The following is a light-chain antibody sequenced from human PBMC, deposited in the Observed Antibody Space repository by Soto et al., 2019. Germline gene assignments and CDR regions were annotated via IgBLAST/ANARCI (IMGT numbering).Light chain of an antibody. J-gene: IGKJ3*01. Sequence: DIQMTQSTSTLSASVGDRVTITCRASQSIYKWLAWFQLKPGKAPKLLIYNVSTLESGVPSRFSGSGSGTEFTRTSSSRLPDDFATYYCQQSNYYFGPGTKVDIK. V-gene: IGKV1-5*01. CDR1: QSIYKW. CDR3: QQSNYY. CDR2: NVS.